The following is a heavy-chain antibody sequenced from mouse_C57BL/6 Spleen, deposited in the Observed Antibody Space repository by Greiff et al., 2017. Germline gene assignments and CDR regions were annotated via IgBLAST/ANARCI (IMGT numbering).Heavy chain of an antibody. CDR3: ARSITPRDAMDY. D-gene: IGHD1-1*01. V-gene: IGHV1-55*01. Sequence: QVQLQQPGAELVKPGASVKMSCKASGYTFTSYWITWVKQRPGQGLEWIGDIYPGSGSTNYNEKFKSKATLTVDTSSSTAYMQLSSLTFEDSAVYYCARSITPRDAMDYWGQGTSVTVSS. CDR2: IYPGSGST. CDR1: GYTFTSYW. J-gene: IGHJ4*01.